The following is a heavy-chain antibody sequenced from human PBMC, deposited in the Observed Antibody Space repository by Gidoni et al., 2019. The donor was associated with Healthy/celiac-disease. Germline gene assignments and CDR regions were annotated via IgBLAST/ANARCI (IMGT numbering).Heavy chain of an antibody. CDR3: ARGAYYYDSSGYVDY. Sequence: QLQLQESGPGLVKPSETLYLTCTVSGGSISSSSYYWGWIRQPPGKGLEWIGSIYYSGSTYYNPSLKSRVTISVDTSKNQFSLKLSSVTAADTAVYYCARGAYYYDSSGYVDYWGQGTLVTVSS. J-gene: IGHJ4*02. D-gene: IGHD3-22*01. CDR1: GGSISSSSYY. CDR2: IYYSGST. V-gene: IGHV4-39*07.